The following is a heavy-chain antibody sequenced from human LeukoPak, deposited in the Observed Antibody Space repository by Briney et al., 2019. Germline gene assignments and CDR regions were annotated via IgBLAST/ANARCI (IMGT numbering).Heavy chain of an antibody. Sequence: SVKVSCKASGYTFTGYYMHWVRQAPGQGLEWMGRINPNSGGTNYAQKFQGRVTMTRDTSISTAYMELSRLRSDDTAVYYCASIGYCSSTSCYNWFDPWGQGTLVTVSS. CDR2: INPNSGGT. CDR1: GYTFTGYY. J-gene: IGHJ5*02. D-gene: IGHD2-2*01. V-gene: IGHV1-2*06. CDR3: ASIGYCSSTSCYNWFDP.